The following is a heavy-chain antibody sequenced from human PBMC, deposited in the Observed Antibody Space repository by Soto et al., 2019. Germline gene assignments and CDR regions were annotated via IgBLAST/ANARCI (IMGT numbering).Heavy chain of an antibody. CDR3: ARGGDSSGYYDNWFDP. D-gene: IGHD3-22*01. V-gene: IGHV4-30-4*01. Sequence: QVQLQESGPGLVKPSQTLSLTCTVSGGSISSGDYYWSWIRQPPGKGLEWIGYIYYSGSTYYNPSLKSRVTISVDTSKNQFSLKLSSVTAADTAVYYCARGGDSSGYYDNWFDPWGQGTLVTVSS. CDR1: GGSISSGDYY. CDR2: IYYSGST. J-gene: IGHJ5*02.